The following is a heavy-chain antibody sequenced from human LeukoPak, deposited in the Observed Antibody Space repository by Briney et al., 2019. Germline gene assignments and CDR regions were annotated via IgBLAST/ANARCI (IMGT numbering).Heavy chain of an antibody. CDR2: ISYDGSNK. CDR3: AKYIDSSGWY. CDR1: GFTFSSYA. D-gene: IGHD6-19*01. V-gene: IGHV3-30-3*01. J-gene: IGHJ4*02. Sequence: GGSLRLSCAASGFTFSSYAMHWVRQAPGKGLEWVAVISYDGSNKYYADSVKGRFTISRDNSKNTLYLQMNSLRAEDTAVYYCAKYIDSSGWYWGQGTLVTVSS.